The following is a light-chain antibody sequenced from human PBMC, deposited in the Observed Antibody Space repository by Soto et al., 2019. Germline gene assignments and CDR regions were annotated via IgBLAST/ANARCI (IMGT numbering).Light chain of an antibody. Sequence: DIQMTQSPSSLSASVGDRVTITCQASQDITNFLNWYQQKPGKAPKLLISDASNLETGVPSRFSGSGSGTDFTLTIGSLQPEDFATYYWQQYDNLPITFGQGTRLEIK. J-gene: IGKJ5*01. V-gene: IGKV1-33*01. CDR1: QDITNF. CDR2: DAS. CDR3: QQYDNLPIT.